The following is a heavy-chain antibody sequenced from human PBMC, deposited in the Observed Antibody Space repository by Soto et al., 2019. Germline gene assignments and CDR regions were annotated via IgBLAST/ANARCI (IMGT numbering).Heavy chain of an antibody. Sequence: QVQLVQSGAEVKKPGSSVKVSCKASGGTFSSYAISWVRQAPGQGLEWMGGIIPIFGTANYAQKFQGRVTITAEKSTSTAYMELSSLRSEDTAVYYCARGTLGYCSGGSCYGMSYWSQGTLVTVSS. D-gene: IGHD2-15*01. V-gene: IGHV1-69*06. CDR2: IIPIFGTA. CDR1: GGTFSSYA. J-gene: IGHJ4*02. CDR3: ARGTLGYCSGGSCYGMSY.